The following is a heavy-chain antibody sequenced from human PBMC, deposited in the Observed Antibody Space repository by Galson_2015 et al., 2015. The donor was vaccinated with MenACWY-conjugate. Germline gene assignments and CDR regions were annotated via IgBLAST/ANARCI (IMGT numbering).Heavy chain of an antibody. CDR1: GYAFTGFY. CDR2: LTPHSGGA. CDR3: ARAYAGGHIDV. D-gene: IGHD2-2*01. V-gene: IGHV1-2*06. J-gene: IGHJ6*03. Sequence: SVKVSCKASGYAFTGFYLHWVRQAPGQGLEWMGRLTPHSGGAEYAQKFQGRVTLSRDMSINTAYMELSSLRFDDTAIYYCARAYAGGHIDVWGEGTTVTVSS.